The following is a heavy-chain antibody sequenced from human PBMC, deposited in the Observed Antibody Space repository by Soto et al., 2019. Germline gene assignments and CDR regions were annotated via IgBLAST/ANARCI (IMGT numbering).Heavy chain of an antibody. Sequence: QVQLQQWGAGLLKPSETLSLTCAVYGGSFSGYYWSWIRQPPGKGLEWIGEINHSGSTNYNPSPKSRVTISVDTSKNQFSLKLSSVTAADTAVYYCARNQGIAVASSGWFDPWGQGTLVTVSS. J-gene: IGHJ5*02. V-gene: IGHV4-34*01. CDR1: GGSFSGYY. CDR2: INHSGST. CDR3: ARNQGIAVASSGWFDP. D-gene: IGHD6-19*01.